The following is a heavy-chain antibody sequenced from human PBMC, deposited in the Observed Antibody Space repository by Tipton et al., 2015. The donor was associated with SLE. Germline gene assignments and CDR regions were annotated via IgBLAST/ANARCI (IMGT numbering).Heavy chain of an antibody. J-gene: IGHJ3*02. CDR1: GFSFSSYA. Sequence: QVQLVQSGGGVVQPGRSLRLSCATSGFSFSSYAMHWVRQAPGKGLEWVAVISYDGSNKYYADSVKGRFTISRDNPKNSLYLQMNSLRADDTALYYCARDLSPKVITMKDVFDIWGRGTLVTVSS. D-gene: IGHD3-22*01. CDR2: ISYDGSNK. CDR3: ARDLSPKVITMKDVFDI. V-gene: IGHV3-30*04.